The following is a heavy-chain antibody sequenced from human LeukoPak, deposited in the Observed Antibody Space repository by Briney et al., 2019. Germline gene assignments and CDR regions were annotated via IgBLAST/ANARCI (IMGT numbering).Heavy chain of an antibody. CDR3: ARDYAGSSSWNWFDP. CDR2: IYYSGIT. J-gene: IGHJ5*02. V-gene: IGHV4-59*01. Sequence: PSETLSLTCTVSGGSIRSYYWNWVRHPPGKGLEWIGYIYYSGITNYNPSLKSRVTISVDMSKNQFSLKLSSVTAADTAAYYCARDYAGSSSWNWFDPWGQGTLVTVSS. D-gene: IGHD6-13*01. CDR1: GGSIRSYY.